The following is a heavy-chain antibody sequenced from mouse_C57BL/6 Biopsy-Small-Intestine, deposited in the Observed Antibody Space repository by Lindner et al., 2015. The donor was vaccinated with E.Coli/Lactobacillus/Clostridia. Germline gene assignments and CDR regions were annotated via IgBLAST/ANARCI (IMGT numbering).Heavy chain of an antibody. D-gene: IGHD1-1*01. J-gene: IGHJ1*03. CDR3: ARGQLEPSNYYYYSMDV. Sequence: SVKVSCKASGYRFTNFYIHWVRQAPGQGLEWMGMINPSGGSTSSAQKFQGRVTMTRDTSTSTVYMELSSMRSDDTAMYYCARGQLEPSNYYYYSMDVWGKGTTVTVSS. CDR2: INPSGGST. CDR1: GYRFTNFY. V-gene: IGHV1S61*01.